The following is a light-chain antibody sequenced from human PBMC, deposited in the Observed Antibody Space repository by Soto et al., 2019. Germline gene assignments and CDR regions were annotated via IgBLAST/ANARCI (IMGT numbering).Light chain of an antibody. V-gene: IGLV1-40*01. CDR1: SSNIGAGYD. CDR2: GNS. Sequence: QPVLTQPPSVSGAPGQRVTISCTGSSSNIGAGYDVHWYQQLPGTAPKLLIYGNSNRPSGVPDRFSGSKSGTSASLAITGLQAEDEADYYCQSYDSSLSGYYVFGTGTKLTAL. J-gene: IGLJ1*01. CDR3: QSYDSSLSGYYV.